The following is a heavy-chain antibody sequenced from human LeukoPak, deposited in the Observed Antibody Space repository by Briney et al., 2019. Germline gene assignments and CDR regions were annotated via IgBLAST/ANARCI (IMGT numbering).Heavy chain of an antibody. CDR2: INHSGST. V-gene: IGHV4-34*01. CDR3: ARVGRRLLWFGEVKFDY. D-gene: IGHD3-10*01. J-gene: IGHJ4*02. CDR1: GGSFSGYY. Sequence: SETLSLTCAVYGGSFSGYYWSWIRQPPGKGLEWIGEINHSGSTNYNPSLKSRVTIPVDTSKNQFSLKLSSVTAADTAVYYCARVGRRLLWFGEVKFDYWGQGTLVTVSS.